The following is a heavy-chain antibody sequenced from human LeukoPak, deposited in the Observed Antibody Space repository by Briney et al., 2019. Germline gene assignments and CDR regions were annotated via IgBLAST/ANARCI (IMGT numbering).Heavy chain of an antibody. Sequence: SETLSLTCTVSGGSISSYYRSWIRQPAGKGLEWIGRIYTSGSTNYNPSLKSRVTMSVDTSKNQFSLKLSSETAADTAVYYCARDRLLNWFDPWGQGTLVTVSS. CDR2: IYTSGST. CDR3: ARDRLLNWFDP. J-gene: IGHJ5*02. CDR1: GGSISSYY. V-gene: IGHV4-4*07. D-gene: IGHD2-15*01.